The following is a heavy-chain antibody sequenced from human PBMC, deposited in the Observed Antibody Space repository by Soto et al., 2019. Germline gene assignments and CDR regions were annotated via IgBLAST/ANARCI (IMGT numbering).Heavy chain of an antibody. V-gene: IGHV3-30*18. D-gene: IGHD1-26*01. CDR1: GFTFSSYG. Sequence: QVQLVESGGGVVQPGRSLRLSCAASGFTFSSYGMHWVRQAPGKGLEWVAVISYDGSNKYYADSVKGRFTISRDNSKNTLYLQMNSLRAEDTAVYYCAKDYRIVGATCDYWGQGTLVTVSS. CDR3: AKDYRIVGATCDY. CDR2: ISYDGSNK. J-gene: IGHJ4*02.